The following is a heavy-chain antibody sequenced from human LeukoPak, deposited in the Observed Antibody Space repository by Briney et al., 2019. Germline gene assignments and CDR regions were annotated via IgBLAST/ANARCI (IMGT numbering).Heavy chain of an antibody. CDR3: ARDDRYGSGSYPRY. V-gene: IGHV1-2*02. CDR2: INPNSGGT. CDR1: GYTFTGYY. D-gene: IGHD3-10*01. J-gene: IGHJ4*02. Sequence: ASVKVSCKASGYTFTGYYMYWVRQAPGQGLEWMGWINPNSGGTNYAQKFQGRVTMTRDTSISTAYMELSRLRSDDTAVYYCARDDRYGSGSYPRYWGQGTLVTVSS.